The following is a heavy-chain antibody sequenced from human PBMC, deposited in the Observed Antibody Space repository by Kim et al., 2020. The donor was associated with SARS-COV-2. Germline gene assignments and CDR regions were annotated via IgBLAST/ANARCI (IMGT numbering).Heavy chain of an antibody. Sequence: GGSLRLSCAASGFTFSSYNMNWVRQAPGKGLEWVSYISRSSNTIYYADSVKGRFTISRDNAKNSLYLQMNSLGDEDTAVYYCASDEYYYDSSGAYYGMDVSAAGSTLTVSS. D-gene: IGHD3-22*01. V-gene: IGHV3-48*02. CDR1: GFTFSSYN. J-gene: IGHJ6*02. CDR2: ISRSSNTI. CDR3: ASDEYYYDSSGAYYGMDV.